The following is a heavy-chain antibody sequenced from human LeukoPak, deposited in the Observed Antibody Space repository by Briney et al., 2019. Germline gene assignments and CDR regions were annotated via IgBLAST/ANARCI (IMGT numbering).Heavy chain of an antibody. CDR3: ARDRHDSSGYYYGDAFDI. CDR1: GYTFTGYY. D-gene: IGHD3-22*01. Sequence: ASVKVSCKASGYTFTGYYMHWVRQAPGQGLEWMGRINPNSGGTDYAQKFQGRVTMTRDTSISTAYMELSRLRSDDTAAYYCARDRHDSSGYYYGDAFDIWGQGTMVTVSS. V-gene: IGHV1-2*06. CDR2: INPNSGGT. J-gene: IGHJ3*02.